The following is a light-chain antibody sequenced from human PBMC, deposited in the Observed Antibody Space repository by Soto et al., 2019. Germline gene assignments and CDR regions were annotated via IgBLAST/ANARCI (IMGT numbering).Light chain of an antibody. Sequence: DIPMTQSPSSLSASVGDRVTITCQASQDISNYLNWYQQNPGKAPKLLIYDASNLETGVPSRFSGSGSGTDFTFTISSLQPEDIATYYCQHYDNLLLTFGPGTKVDIK. J-gene: IGKJ3*01. V-gene: IGKV1-33*01. CDR1: QDISNY. CDR2: DAS. CDR3: QHYDNLLLT.